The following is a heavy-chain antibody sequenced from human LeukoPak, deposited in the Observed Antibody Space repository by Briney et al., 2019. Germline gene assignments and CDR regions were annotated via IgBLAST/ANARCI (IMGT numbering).Heavy chain of an antibody. CDR3: AKSNGYGLVDI. CDR1: GYSISSGYY. J-gene: IGHJ3*02. CDR2: MYHSGST. D-gene: IGHD3-10*01. V-gene: IGHV4-38-2*02. Sequence: SETLSLTCSVSGYSISSGYYWGWIRQPPGKGLEWIGSMYHSGSTYYSPFLKSRVTISVDTSKNQFSLKLNSVTAADTAVYYCAKSNGYGLVDIWGQGTMVTVSS.